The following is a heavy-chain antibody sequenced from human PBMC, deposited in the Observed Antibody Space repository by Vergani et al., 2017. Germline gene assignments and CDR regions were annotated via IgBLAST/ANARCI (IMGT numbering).Heavy chain of an antibody. V-gene: IGHV4-34*01. D-gene: IGHD1-26*01. CDR3: ARDIEAGAVFDY. CDR2: INHSGST. CDR1: GGSFSGYY. Sequence: QVQLQQWGAGLLKPSETLSLTCAVYGGSFSGYYWSWIRQPPGKGLEWIGEINHSGSTNYNPSLKSRVTISIDTSKNQFSLRLSSVTAADTAIYYCARDIEAGAVFDYWGQGPPVTVSS. J-gene: IGHJ4*02.